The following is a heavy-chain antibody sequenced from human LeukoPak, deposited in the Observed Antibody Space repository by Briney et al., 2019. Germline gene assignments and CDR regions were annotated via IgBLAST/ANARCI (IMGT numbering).Heavy chain of an antibody. V-gene: IGHV1-8*03. Sequence: ASVKVSCKASGYAFTSYDINWVRQATGQGLEWMGWMNPKSGNTGYAQKFQGRVTITRDTSASTAYMELSSLRSEDMAVYYCARDWVVRGYSSSPIDYWGQGTLVTVSS. CDR2: MNPKSGNT. J-gene: IGHJ4*02. CDR1: GYAFTSYD. CDR3: ARDWVVRGYSSSPIDY. D-gene: IGHD6-6*01.